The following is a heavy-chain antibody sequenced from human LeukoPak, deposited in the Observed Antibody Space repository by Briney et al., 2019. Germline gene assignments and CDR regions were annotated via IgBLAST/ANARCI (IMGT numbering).Heavy chain of an antibody. CDR3: ARDARSHCGTDACYGPYFDY. V-gene: IGHV3-48*01. CDR1: GFTFSTSS. CDR2: IRGSSTNI. D-gene: IGHD2-2*01. J-gene: IGHJ4*02. Sequence: GGSLRLSCTASGFTFSTSSMNWVRQTPGKGLEWISYIRGSSTNIYYADSVKGRFTISRDNGRNSLYLQMNDVRAEDTGVYFCARDARSHCGTDACYGPYFDYWGQGSLVTVSS.